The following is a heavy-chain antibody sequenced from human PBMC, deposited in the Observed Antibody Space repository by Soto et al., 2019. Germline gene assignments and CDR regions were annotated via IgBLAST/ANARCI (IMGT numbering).Heavy chain of an antibody. CDR1: GFTFDDYA. J-gene: IGHJ4*02. V-gene: IGHV3-9*01. CDR2: ISWNSGSI. CDR3: AKGIAAAGTEPPCDY. D-gene: IGHD6-13*01. Sequence: EVQLVESGGGLVQPGRSLRLSCAASGFTFDDYAMHWVRQAPGKGLEWVSGISWNSGSIGYADSVKGRFTLSRDNAKNSLYLQMNSLRAEDTALYYCAKGIAAAGTEPPCDYWGQGTLVTVSS.